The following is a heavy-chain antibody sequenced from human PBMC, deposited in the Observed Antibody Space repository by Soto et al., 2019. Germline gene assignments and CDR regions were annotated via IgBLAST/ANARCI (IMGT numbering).Heavy chain of an antibody. Sequence: QVQLVQSGAEVKKPGSSVKVSCKASGGTFSSYAISWVRQAPGQGLEWMGGIIPIFGTANYAQKCQGRVTITADESGSTASQERSSPRSEDTAVYYCARVAGTTFWPWFDPWGQGTLVTVSS. J-gene: IGHJ5*02. CDR3: ARVAGTTFWPWFDP. CDR2: IIPIFGTA. V-gene: IGHV1-69*12. CDR1: GGTFSSYA. D-gene: IGHD1-7*01.